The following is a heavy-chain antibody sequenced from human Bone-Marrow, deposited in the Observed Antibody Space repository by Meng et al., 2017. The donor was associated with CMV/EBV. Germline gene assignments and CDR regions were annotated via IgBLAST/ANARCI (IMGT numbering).Heavy chain of an antibody. CDR1: GFTFSSYG. Sequence: GGSLRLSCAASGFTFSSYGMHWVRQAPGKGLEWVAFIRYDGSNKYYADSVKGRFTISRDNSKNTLYLQMNSLRAEDTAVYYCAKDQVVVPVAAHYYYGMDVWGQGTTVTVSS. CDR2: IRYDGSNK. V-gene: IGHV3-30*02. J-gene: IGHJ6*02. CDR3: AKDQVVVPVAAHYYYGMDV. D-gene: IGHD2-2*01.